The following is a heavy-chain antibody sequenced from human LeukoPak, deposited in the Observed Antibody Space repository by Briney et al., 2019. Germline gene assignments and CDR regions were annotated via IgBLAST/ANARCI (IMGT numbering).Heavy chain of an antibody. Sequence: SVKVSCKASGGTFSSYAITWVRQAPGQGLEWMGGIIPIFGPANYAQKFQGRVTITADESTSTAYMELSSLRSEDTAVYYCASGQWFGEALRDYYYYYMDVWGKGTTVTVSS. D-gene: IGHD3-10*01. CDR3: ASGQWFGEALRDYYYYYMDV. CDR1: GGTFSSYA. V-gene: IGHV1-69*01. J-gene: IGHJ6*03. CDR2: IIPIFGPA.